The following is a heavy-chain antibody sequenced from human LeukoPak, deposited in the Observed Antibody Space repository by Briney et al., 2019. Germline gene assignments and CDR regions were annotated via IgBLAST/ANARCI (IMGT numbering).Heavy chain of an antibody. V-gene: IGHV4-59*01. J-gene: IGHJ6*02. D-gene: IGHD3-3*01. CDR2: IYSSGTT. Sequence: SETLSLTCTVPGGSISGYYWSWIRQPPGKGLEWIGYIYSSGTTNYNPSLKSQITISLDTSKNQFSLKLSSVTAEDTAVYFCAANYDFWSGTSGKKYYYYGMDVWGQGTTVTVSS. CDR3: AANYDFWSGTSGKKYYYYGMDV. CDR1: GGSISGYY.